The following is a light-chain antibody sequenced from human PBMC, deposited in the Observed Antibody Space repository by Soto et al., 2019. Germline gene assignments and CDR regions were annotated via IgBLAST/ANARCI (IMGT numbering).Light chain of an antibody. Sequence: SALTQPASVSGSPGQSITISCTGTCSDVGGYNYVSWYQQHPGKAPKLMIYDVSNRPSGVSNRFSGSKSGNTASLTISGLQAEDEADYYCSSFTSSTTPVFGGGTKLTVL. CDR3: SSFTSSTTPV. V-gene: IGLV2-14*01. CDR2: DVS. CDR1: CSDVGGYNY. J-gene: IGLJ2*01.